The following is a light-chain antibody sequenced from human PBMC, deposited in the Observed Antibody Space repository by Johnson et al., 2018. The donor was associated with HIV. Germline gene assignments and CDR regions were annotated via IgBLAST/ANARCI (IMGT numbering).Light chain of an antibody. CDR2: DNN. CDR1: SSNIENNY. V-gene: IGLV1-51*01. Sequence: QSILTQPPSVSAASGQKVDISCSGGSSNIENNYVSWYQHLPQRAPKLLISDNNNRPSGIPDRFSGSKSGASATLDITGLQTRDEAPYYCGTWDNSLNVYVFGTGTKVTVL. J-gene: IGLJ1*01. CDR3: GTWDNSLNVYV.